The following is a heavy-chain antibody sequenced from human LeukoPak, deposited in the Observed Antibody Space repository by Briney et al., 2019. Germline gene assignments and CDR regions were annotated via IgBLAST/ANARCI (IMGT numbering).Heavy chain of an antibody. V-gene: IGHV1-18*01. Sequence: ASVKVSCKASGYTFTTYGMNWVRQAPGQGLEWMGWISAYNGNTNQAQKLQGRVTMTTDTSTSTAYMELRSLRSDDTAVYYCARGELTIFGANDYYGMDVWGQGTTVTVSS. CDR1: GYTFTTYG. CDR3: ARGELTIFGANDYYGMDV. CDR2: ISAYNGNT. J-gene: IGHJ6*02. D-gene: IGHD3-3*01.